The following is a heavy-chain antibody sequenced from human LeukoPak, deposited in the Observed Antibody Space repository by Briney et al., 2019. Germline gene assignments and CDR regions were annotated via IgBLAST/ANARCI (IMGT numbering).Heavy chain of an antibody. V-gene: IGHV4-59*01. CDR3: ARDGSSWYQFDY. J-gene: IGHJ4*02. D-gene: IGHD6-13*01. CDR1: GGSISSYY. Sequence: SETLSLTCTVSGGSISSYYWSWIRQPPGKGLEWIGYIYYSGSTNYNPSLKSRVTISVDTSKNQFSLKLSSVTAADTAVYYCARDGSSWYQFDYWGQGTLVTVSS. CDR2: IYYSGST.